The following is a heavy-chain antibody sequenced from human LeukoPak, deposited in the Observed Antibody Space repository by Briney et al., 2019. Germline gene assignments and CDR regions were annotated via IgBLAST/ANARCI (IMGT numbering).Heavy chain of an antibody. V-gene: IGHV5-51*01. J-gene: IGHJ6*02. CDR3: ARHAWYESSGGYYYYNMDV. CDR2: IYPGDSDT. D-gene: IGHD3-22*01. Sequence: GESLKISCKGSGYSFTSYWIGWVRQMPGKGLEWMGIIYPGDSDTRYSPSFQGQVTTSAHKSISTAYLQWSSLKASDTAMYYCARHAWYESSGGYYYYNMDVWGQGTTVTVSS. CDR1: GYSFTSYW.